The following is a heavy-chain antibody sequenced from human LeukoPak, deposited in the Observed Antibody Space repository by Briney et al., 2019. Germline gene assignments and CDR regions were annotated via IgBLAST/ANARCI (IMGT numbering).Heavy chain of an antibody. J-gene: IGHJ4*02. CDR1: GFTFSSYW. V-gene: IGHV3-7*05. CDR2: IKQDGREK. D-gene: IGHD2-8*01. CDR3: ARDGKMVYANPMGPDY. Sequence: GGSLRLSCAASGFTFSSYWMSWVRPAPGKGLEWVANIKQDGREKYYVDSVKGRFTISRDNAKNSLYLQMNSLRAEDTAVYYCARDGKMVYANPMGPDYWGQGTLVTVSS.